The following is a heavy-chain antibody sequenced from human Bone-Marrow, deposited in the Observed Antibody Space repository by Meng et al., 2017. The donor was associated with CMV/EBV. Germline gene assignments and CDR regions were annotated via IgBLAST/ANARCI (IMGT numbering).Heavy chain of an antibody. Sequence: GGSLRLSCAASGFTFSSYELNWVRQAPGKGLEWVSYISSSGNTKYYADSVKGRFTISRDNAKHSLYLQMNSLRAEDTAVYYCARRFGQSVGYYGMDVWGQGTTVTVSS. J-gene: IGHJ6*02. D-gene: IGHD3-16*01. V-gene: IGHV3-48*03. CDR2: ISSSGNTK. CDR1: GFTFSSYE. CDR3: ARRFGQSVGYYGMDV.